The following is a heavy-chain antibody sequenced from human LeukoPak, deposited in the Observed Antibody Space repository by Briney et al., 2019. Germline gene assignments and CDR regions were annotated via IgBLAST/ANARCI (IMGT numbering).Heavy chain of an antibody. CDR3: ARTGAGILGYFDY. CDR2: INWNGGST. D-gene: IGHD3-16*01. CDR1: GFTFDDYG. Sequence: GGSLRLSCAAPGFTFDDYGMSWVRQAPGKGLEWVSGINWNGGSTGYADSVKGRFTISRDNDKNSLYLQMNSLRAEDTALYYCARTGAGILGYFDYWGQGTLVTVSS. V-gene: IGHV3-20*04. J-gene: IGHJ4*02.